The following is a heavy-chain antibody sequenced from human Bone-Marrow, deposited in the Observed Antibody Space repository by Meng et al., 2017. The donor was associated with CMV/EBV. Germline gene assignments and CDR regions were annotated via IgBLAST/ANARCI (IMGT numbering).Heavy chain of an antibody. CDR3: ASSRSGSYYGMDV. CDR1: GFTFSSYS. D-gene: IGHD1-26*01. Sequence: GESLKISCAASGFTFSSYSMNWVRQAPGKGLEWVSYISSSSSTIYYADSVKGRFTISRDNAKNSLYLQMNSLRAEDTAVYYCASSRSGSYYGMDVWGQGTTVNVSS. J-gene: IGHJ6*01. V-gene: IGHV3-48*04. CDR2: ISSSSSTI.